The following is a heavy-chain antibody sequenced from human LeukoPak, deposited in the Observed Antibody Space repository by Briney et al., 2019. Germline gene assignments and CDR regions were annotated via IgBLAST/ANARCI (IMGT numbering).Heavy chain of an antibody. CDR3: ERAENYYDSSGYYTYYFDY. CDR2: IYSGGST. J-gene: IGHJ4*02. V-gene: IGHV3-66*01. CDR1: GFTVSSNY. D-gene: IGHD3-22*01. Sequence: PGGSLRLSCAASGFTVSSNYMSWVRQAPGKGLEWVSVIYSGGSTYYANSVKGRFTISRDKSKNTLYLQMNSLRDEDTAVYYCERAENYYDSSGYYTYYFDYWGQGRLVTVSS.